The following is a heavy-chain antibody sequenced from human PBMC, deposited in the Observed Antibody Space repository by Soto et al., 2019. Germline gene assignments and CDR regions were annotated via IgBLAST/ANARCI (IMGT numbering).Heavy chain of an antibody. CDR1: GFTFSSYA. D-gene: IGHD3-3*01. V-gene: IGHV3-23*01. J-gene: IGHJ4*02. Sequence: GGSLRLSCAASGFTFSSYAMSWVRQAPGKGLEWVSAISGSGGSTYYADSVKGRFTISRDNSKNTLYLQMNSLRAEDTAVYYCAKPHYDFWSGYLPRFDYWGQGTLVTVSS. CDR2: ISGSGGST. CDR3: AKPHYDFWSGYLPRFDY.